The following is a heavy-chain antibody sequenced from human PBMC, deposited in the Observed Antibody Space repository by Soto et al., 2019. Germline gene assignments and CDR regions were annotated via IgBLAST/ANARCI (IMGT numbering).Heavy chain of an antibody. CDR2: IYYSGSA. Sequence: PSETLSLTCTVSGGSISSYYWSWIRHPPGKGLEWIGYIYYSGSANYNPSLKSRVTISVDTSKNQFSLKLSSVTAADTAVYYCARDVLHYDFWCGRYNWYDPSGQGXLVTVFS. V-gene: IGHV4-59*01. CDR1: GGSISSYY. J-gene: IGHJ5*02. D-gene: IGHD3-3*01. CDR3: ARDVLHYDFWCGRYNWYDP.